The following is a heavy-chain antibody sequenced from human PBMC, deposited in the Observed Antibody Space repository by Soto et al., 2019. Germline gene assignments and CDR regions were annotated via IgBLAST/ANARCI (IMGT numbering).Heavy chain of an antibody. CDR2: IYHSGTT. CDR1: GDSISSGYY. V-gene: IGHV4-38-2*01. D-gene: IGHD3-3*01. Sequence: SETLSLTCAVSGDSISSGYYWAWIRRPPGKGLEWIGSIYHSGTTYYNPSLKSRVAISVDTSRNQFSLKLSSVTAADSAVYYCASTDNVGYYPYFGQATLVTVSS. J-gene: IGHJ4*02. CDR3: ASTDNVGYYPY.